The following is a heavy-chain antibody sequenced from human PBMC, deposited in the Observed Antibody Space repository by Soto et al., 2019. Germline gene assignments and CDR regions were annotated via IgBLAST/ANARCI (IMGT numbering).Heavy chain of an antibody. V-gene: IGHV2-70*01. J-gene: IGHJ6*02. CDR3: ARTRQLVPHDYGLDV. CDR2: IDWDDDK. D-gene: IGHD6-13*01. CDR1: GFSLSTSGMC. Sequence: GSGPTLVNPTQTLTLTCTFSGFSLSTSGMCVSWIRQPPGKALEWLALIDWDDDKYYSTSLKTRLTISKDTSKNQVVLTMTNMDPVDTATYYCARTRQLVPHDYGLDVWGQGTTVSVSS.